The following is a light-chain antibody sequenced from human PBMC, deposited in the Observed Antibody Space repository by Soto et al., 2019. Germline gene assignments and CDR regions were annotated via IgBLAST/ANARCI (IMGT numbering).Light chain of an antibody. J-gene: IGLJ2*01. Sequence: QSVLPKPPSSSGTPGQRVTISCSGSSSNIASNTVTWYQQLPGTAPKVLIYTDNQRPSGVPDRFSGSKSGTSASLAISGLQSEDEADYYCAAWDDSLNGVVFGGGTKVTVL. V-gene: IGLV1-44*01. CDR1: SSNIASNT. CDR3: AAWDDSLNGVV. CDR2: TDN.